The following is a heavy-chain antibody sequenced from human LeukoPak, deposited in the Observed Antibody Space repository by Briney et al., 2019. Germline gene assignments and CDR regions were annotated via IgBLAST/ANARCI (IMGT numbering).Heavy chain of an antibody. CDR3: AGDGGYSSSWLPHSFDY. CDR1: GGTFSSYA. J-gene: IGHJ4*02. V-gene: IGHV1-69*04. D-gene: IGHD6-13*01. CDR2: IIPILGIA. Sequence: SVKVSCKASGGTFSSYAISWVRQAPGQGLEWMGRIIPILGIANYAQKFQGRVTITADKSTSTAYMELSSLRSEDTAVYYCAGDGGYSSSWLPHSFDYWGQGTLVTVSS.